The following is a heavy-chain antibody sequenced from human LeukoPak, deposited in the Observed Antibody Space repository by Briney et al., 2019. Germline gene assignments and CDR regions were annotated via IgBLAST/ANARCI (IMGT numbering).Heavy chain of an antibody. CDR1: GGSFSGYY. CDR3: ARGYRITFGGVIVRFYFDY. CDR2: VNHSGST. V-gene: IGHV4-34*01. D-gene: IGHD3-16*02. Sequence: PSETLSLTCAVYGGSFSGYYWSWIRQPPGKGLEWIGEVNHSGSTNYNPSLKSRVTISVDTSKNQFSLKLSSVTAADTAVYYCARGYRITFGGVIVRFYFDYWGQGTLVTVSS. J-gene: IGHJ4*02.